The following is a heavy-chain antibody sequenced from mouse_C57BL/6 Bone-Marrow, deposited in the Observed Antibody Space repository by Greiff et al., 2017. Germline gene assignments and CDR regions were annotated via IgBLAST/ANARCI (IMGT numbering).Heavy chain of an antibody. Sequence: VQLQQSGAELVKPGASVKLSCTASGFNIKDYYMHWVKQRTEQGLEWIGRIDPEDGETKYAPKFPGKATITADTSSNTAYLQLSSLTSEDTAVYYCTTHYYGSIYYAMDYWGQGTSVTVSS. CDR3: TTHYYGSIYYAMDY. CDR2: IDPEDGET. V-gene: IGHV14-2*01. CDR1: GFNIKDYY. J-gene: IGHJ4*01. D-gene: IGHD1-1*01.